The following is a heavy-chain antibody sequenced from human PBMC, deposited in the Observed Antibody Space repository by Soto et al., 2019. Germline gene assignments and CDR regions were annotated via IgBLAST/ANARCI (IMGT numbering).Heavy chain of an antibody. D-gene: IGHD3-16*01. Sequence: PGGSLRLSCAASGFTFDDYAMHWVRQAPGKGLEWVSGISWNSGSIGYADSVKGRFTISRDNAKNSLYLQMNSLRAEDTALYYCAKDTSTVSLRGNIDYWGQGTLVTVSS. CDR3: AKDTSTVSLRGNIDY. J-gene: IGHJ4*02. CDR1: GFTFDDYA. CDR2: ISWNSGSI. V-gene: IGHV3-9*01.